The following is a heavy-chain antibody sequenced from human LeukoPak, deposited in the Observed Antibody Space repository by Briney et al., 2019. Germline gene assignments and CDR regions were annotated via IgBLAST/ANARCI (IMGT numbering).Heavy chain of an antibody. J-gene: IGHJ6*03. CDR1: GDSISTYY. V-gene: IGHV4-59*08. Sequence: PSETLSLTCTVSGDSISTYYWSWIRQPPGKGLEWIGYIYYRVTSDYNPSLKSRVTMSVDMSTRQISLKLSSVTAADTAVYYCARIYCGGDCRGYYYHYYMDVWGKGTTVTISS. CDR3: ARIYCGGDCRGYYYHYYMDV. CDR2: IYYRVTS. D-gene: IGHD2-21*02.